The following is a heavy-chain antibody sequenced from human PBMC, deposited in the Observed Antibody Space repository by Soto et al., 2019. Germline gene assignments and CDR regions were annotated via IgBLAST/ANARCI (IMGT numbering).Heavy chain of an antibody. J-gene: IGHJ4*02. V-gene: IGHV1-8*01. CDR2: INPNSGNI. CDR3: ARGRASGSYYLLAY. CDR1: GDTFTTYD. Sequence: GASVKVSCKASGDTFTTYDINWVRQATGHGLEWMGWINPNSGNIGYAQRFQGRVTMTRGTAIRTAYMEVSSLRYDDTAVYYCARGRASGSYYLLAYWGQETLVTVSS. D-gene: IGHD3-10*01.